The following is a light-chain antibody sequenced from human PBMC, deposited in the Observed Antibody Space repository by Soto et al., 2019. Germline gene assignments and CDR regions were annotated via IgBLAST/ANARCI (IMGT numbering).Light chain of an antibody. CDR3: QQYGSSPVT. V-gene: IGKV3-20*01. CDR2: GTS. J-gene: IGKJ4*01. CDR1: QSVSSSY. Sequence: EIVLTQSPGSLSLSPGERATLSCRASQSVSSSYLAWYQQKSGQAPRLLIYGTSSRATGIPDRFSGSGSGTDFPLTISRLSPEDLAVYYCQQYGSSPVTFGGGTKVEIK.